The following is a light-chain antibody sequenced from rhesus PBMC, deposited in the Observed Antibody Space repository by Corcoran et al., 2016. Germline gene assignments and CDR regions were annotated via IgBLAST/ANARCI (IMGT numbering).Light chain of an antibody. CDR3: QHYYSTPYS. CDR2: EAS. Sequence: DIQMTQSPSSLSASVGDRVSITCRASQGITNDLAWYQQKPGETPKLLIYEASSLQSGIPSRFSGSASATDFTLTISSLQSEDFATYYCQHYYSTPYSFGQGTKVEIK. J-gene: IGKJ2*01. V-gene: IGKV1-25*01. CDR1: QGITND.